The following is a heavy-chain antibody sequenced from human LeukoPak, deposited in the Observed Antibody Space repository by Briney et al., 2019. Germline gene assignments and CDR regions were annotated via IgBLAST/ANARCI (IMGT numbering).Heavy chain of an antibody. Sequence: SGGSLRLSCSASGFTFSSYAMHWVRQAPGKGLEWVAVISYDGSNKYYADSVKGRFTISRDNSKNTLYLQMNSLRAEDTAVYYCARDLDVWGQGTTVTVSS. CDR1: GFTFSSYA. CDR3: ARDLDV. J-gene: IGHJ6*02. V-gene: IGHV3-30-3*01. CDR2: ISYDGSNK.